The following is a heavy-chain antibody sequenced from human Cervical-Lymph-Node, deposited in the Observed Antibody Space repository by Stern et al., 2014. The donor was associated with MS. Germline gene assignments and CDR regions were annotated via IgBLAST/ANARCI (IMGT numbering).Heavy chain of an antibody. J-gene: IGHJ1*01. V-gene: IGHV1-46*03. Sequence: VQLVQSGAEVKKPGASVKVSCKASGDTFASYPIHWLRQAPGQGPVWMGIVNPTDGRTTYVQTFQGRVTMTRDTSTRTVYMELSSLRAEDTAMYFCANPLPYANWGQGTRVTVSS. D-gene: IGHD4-17*01. CDR2: VNPTDGRT. CDR3: ANPLPYAN. CDR1: GDTFASYP.